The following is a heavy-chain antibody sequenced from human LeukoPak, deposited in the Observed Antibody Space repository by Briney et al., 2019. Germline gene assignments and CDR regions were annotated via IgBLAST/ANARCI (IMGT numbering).Heavy chain of an antibody. D-gene: IGHD4-17*01. J-gene: IGHJ4*02. V-gene: IGHV4-34*01. Sequence: SETLSLTCAVHGGSFSCYYGSSIRQPPGKGLEWDGDIHHSGSTNYNPSLQSRVTLSVDTSKNQFSLELRSVARPDPAVSYGASDGDYYFDYWGQGTLVTVSS. CDR3: ASDGDYYFDY. CDR1: GGSFSCYY. CDR2: IHHSGST.